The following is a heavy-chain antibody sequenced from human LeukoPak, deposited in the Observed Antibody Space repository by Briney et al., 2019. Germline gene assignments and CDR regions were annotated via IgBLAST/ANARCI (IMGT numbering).Heavy chain of an antibody. V-gene: IGHV3-33*06. CDR3: AKVGRVVVAATDSATDAFDI. D-gene: IGHD2-15*01. J-gene: IGHJ3*02. Sequence: PGXSLRLSCAASGFTFSSYGMHWVRQAPGKGLEWVAVIWYDGSNKYYADSVKGGFTISRDNSKKTLYLQMNSLRAEDTAVYYCAKVGRVVVAATDSATDAFDIWGQGTMVTVSS. CDR1: GFTFSSYG. CDR2: IWYDGSNK.